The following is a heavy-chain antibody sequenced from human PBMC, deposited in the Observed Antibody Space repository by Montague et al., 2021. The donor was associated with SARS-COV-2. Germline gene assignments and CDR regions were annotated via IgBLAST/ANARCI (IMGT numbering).Heavy chain of an antibody. J-gene: IGHJ6*02. D-gene: IGHD2-2*01. V-gene: IGHV3-30*04. Sequence: SLRLSCAASGFTFSSYAMHWVRQAPGKGLEWVAVKSYDGSNKYYVDSVKGRFSISRDNSKNTLYLQMNSLRAEDTAVYYCARQLIVFVPAAPGSPTHETYDYAMDVWGQGTTVTVSS. CDR2: KSYDGSNK. CDR3: ARQLIVFVPAAPGSPTHETYDYAMDV. CDR1: GFTFSSYA.